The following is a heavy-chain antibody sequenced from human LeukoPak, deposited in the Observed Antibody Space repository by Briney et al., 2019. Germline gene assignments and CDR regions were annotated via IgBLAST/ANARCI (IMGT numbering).Heavy chain of an antibody. V-gene: IGHV1-2*02. Sequence: ASVKVSCKASGYTLTGYYIHWVRQAPGQGLEWMGWINPNSGGTYYAQSFQDRVTMTRDTSISTAYMELSRLRSDDTAVYYCARAALGVWFGEPLGGPTEYWGQGTLVTVSS. CDR3: ARAALGVWFGEPLGGPTEY. CDR1: GYTLTGYY. J-gene: IGHJ4*02. D-gene: IGHD3-10*01. CDR2: INPNSGGT.